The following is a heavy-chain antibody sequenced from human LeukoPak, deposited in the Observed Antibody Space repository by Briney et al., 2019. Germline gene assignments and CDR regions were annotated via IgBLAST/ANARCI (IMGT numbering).Heavy chain of an antibody. CDR3: ARHFPSSSWSRGGYFDL. D-gene: IGHD6-13*01. CDR1: GGSISSSSYY. CDR2: IYYSGST. J-gene: IGHJ2*01. Sequence: SETLSLTCTVSGGSISSSSYYWGWLRQPPGKGLEWIGSIYYSGSTYYSPSLKSRVTISVDTSKSQFSLKLSSVTAADTAVYYCARHFPSSSWSRGGYFDLWGRGTLVTVSS. V-gene: IGHV4-39*01.